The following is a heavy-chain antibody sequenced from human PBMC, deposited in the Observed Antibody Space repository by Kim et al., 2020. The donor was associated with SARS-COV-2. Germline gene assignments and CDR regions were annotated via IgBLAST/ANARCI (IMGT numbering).Heavy chain of an antibody. CDR1: GGSISSSNW. D-gene: IGHD2-2*01. J-gene: IGHJ4*02. Sequence: SETLSLTCAVSGGSISSSNWWSWVRQPPGKGLEWIGEIYHSGSTNYNPSLKSRVTISVDKSKNQFSLKLSSVTAADTAVYYCARRYCSSTSCRIDYWGQGTLVTVSS. CDR3: ARRYCSSTSCRIDY. V-gene: IGHV4-4*02. CDR2: IYHSGST.